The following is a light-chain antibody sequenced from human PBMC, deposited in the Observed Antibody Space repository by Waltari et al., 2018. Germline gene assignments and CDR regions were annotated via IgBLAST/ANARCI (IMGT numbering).Light chain of an antibody. CDR2: EVT. CDR3: SAYAGSNNV. J-gene: IGLJ1*01. Sequence: QSALTQPPSASGSPGQSVAISCTGTSSDVGGYNYVSWYQQHPGKAPKLMIYEVTKRPSGGPDPFSGSDSGNTASLTFSGLQAEDEADYYCSAYAGSNNVFGSGTKVTVL. V-gene: IGLV2-8*01. CDR1: SSDVGGYNY.